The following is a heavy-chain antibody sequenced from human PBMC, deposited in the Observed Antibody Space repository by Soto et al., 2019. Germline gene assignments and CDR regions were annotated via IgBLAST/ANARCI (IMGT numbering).Heavy chain of an antibody. V-gene: IGHV1-58*01. CDR2: IVVGSGNT. J-gene: IGHJ4*02. D-gene: IGHD3-9*01. CDR1: GFTFTSSA. Sequence: SVRVSCKASGFTFTSSAVQWVRQARGQRLEWIGWIVVGSGNTNYAQKFQERVTITRDMSTSTAYMELSSLRSEDTAVYYCAAFDILTGYPHDYWGQGTLVTVSS. CDR3: AAFDILTGYPHDY.